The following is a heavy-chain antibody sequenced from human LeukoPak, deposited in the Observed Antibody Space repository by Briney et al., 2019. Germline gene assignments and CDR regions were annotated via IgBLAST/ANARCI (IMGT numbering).Heavy chain of an antibody. CDR1: GGSISSYY. D-gene: IGHD3-10*01. V-gene: IGHV4-59*08. Sequence: PSETLPLTCTVSGGSISSYYWSWIRQPPGKGLEWIGYMYYSGSTNYNPSLKSRVTILVDTSKNQFSLKLSSVTAADTAVYYCVRHLGGSSGFRYFDYWGQGTLVTVSS. CDR2: MYYSGST. CDR3: VRHLGGSSGFRYFDY. J-gene: IGHJ4*02.